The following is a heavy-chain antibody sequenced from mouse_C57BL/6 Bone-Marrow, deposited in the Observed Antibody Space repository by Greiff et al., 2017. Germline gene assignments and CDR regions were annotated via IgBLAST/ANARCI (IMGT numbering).Heavy chain of an antibody. CDR2: ISYSGST. Sequence: EVMLVESGPGLAKPSQTLSLTCSVTGYSITSDYWNWIRKFPGNKLEYMGYISYSGSTYYNPSLKSRISITRDPSKNQYYLQLNSVTTEDTATYYCARSIGSRSWYFDVWGTGTTVTVAS. D-gene: IGHD1-1*01. CDR1: GYSITSDY. V-gene: IGHV3-8*01. CDR3: ARSIGSRSWYFDV. J-gene: IGHJ1*03.